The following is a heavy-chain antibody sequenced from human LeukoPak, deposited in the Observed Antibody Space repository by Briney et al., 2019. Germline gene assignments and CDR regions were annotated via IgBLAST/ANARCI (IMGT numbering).Heavy chain of an antibody. V-gene: IGHV4-39*01. Sequence: SETLSLTCTVSGGSISSSSYSWGWIRQPPGKGLGWIGSIYYSGTTYYNPSLKSRVTISVDTSKIQFSLKLSSVAATDTAVYFCARLRFNFWSGYTHPYFDYWGQGTLVTVSS. CDR1: GGSISSSSYS. CDR2: IYYSGTT. J-gene: IGHJ4*02. D-gene: IGHD3-3*01. CDR3: ARLRFNFWSGYTHPYFDY.